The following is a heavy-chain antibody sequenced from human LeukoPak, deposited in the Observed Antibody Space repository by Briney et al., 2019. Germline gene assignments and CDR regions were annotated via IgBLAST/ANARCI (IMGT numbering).Heavy chain of an antibody. CDR3: VRGGYRSWFDP. V-gene: IGHV3-7*04. D-gene: IGHD3-16*02. J-gene: IGHJ5*02. CDR2: IKQDGSEK. CDR1: GFTFSSYW. Sequence: GVSLRLSCAASGFTFSSYWMSWVRQAPGKGLEWVANIKQDGSEKYYVDSVKGRFTISRDNAKNSLYLQMNSLRAEDTAVYYCVRGGYRSWFDPWGQGTLVTVSS.